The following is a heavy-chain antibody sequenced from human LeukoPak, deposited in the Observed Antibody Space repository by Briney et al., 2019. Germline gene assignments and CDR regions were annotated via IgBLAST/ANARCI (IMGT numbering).Heavy chain of an antibody. CDR3: ARAAEVNWFDP. Sequence: SETLSLTCAVSGGSISSGGYSWSWIRQPPGKGLEWIGYIYHSGSTYYNPSLKSRVTISVDRSKNQFSLKLSSVTAADTAVYYCARAAEVNWFDPWGQGTLVTVSS. CDR2: IYHSGST. J-gene: IGHJ5*02. V-gene: IGHV4-30-2*01. CDR1: GGSISSGGYS.